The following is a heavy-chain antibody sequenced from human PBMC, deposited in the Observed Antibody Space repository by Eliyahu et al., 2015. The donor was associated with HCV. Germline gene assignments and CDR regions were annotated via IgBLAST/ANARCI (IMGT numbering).Heavy chain of an antibody. D-gene: IGHD6-13*01. Sequence: EVQLVESGGGLVQPGGSLRISCAASGFPFSGXEMNXVRQAPGKGLGWVSYISSSGTTKYYADSVKGRFTISRDNAKNSLYLQMNSLRAEDTAVYHCARGGARIAAAGTYHFDCWGQGTLVTVSS. CDR1: GFPFSGXE. J-gene: IGHJ4*02. V-gene: IGHV3-48*03. CDR3: ARGGARIAAAGTYHFDC. CDR2: ISSSGTTK.